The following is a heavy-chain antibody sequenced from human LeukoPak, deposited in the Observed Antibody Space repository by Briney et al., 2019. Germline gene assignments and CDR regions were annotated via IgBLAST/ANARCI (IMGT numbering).Heavy chain of an antibody. CDR2: IVNSGST. Sequence: SETLSLTCTVSGGSISSSSYYWGWIRQPPGKGLEWIGSIVNSGSTYYNPSLKSGVTISVDTSKNQFSLKLSSVTAADTAVYYCARPLEYYYDSSGYHLDGFDIWGQGTMVTVSS. CDR3: ARPLEYYYDSSGYHLDGFDI. CDR1: GGSISSSSYY. V-gene: IGHV4-39*01. J-gene: IGHJ3*02. D-gene: IGHD3-22*01.